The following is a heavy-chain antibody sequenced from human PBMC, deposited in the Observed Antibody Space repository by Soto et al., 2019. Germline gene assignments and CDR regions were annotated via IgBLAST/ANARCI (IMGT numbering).Heavy chain of an antibody. J-gene: IGHJ6*02. V-gene: IGHV4-59*01. CDR3: ASLRAVAGHYDYYGIDV. Sequence: PSETLSLTCTVSGGSISSYYWSWIRQPPGKGLEWIGYIYYSGSTNYNPSLKSRVTISVDTSKNQFSLKLSSVTAADTAVYYCASLRAVAGHYDYYGIDVWGQGTPVTVSS. CDR1: GGSISSYY. CDR2: IYYSGST. D-gene: IGHD6-19*01.